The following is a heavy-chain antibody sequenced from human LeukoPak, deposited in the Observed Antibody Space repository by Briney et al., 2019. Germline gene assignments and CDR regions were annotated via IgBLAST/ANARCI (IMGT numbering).Heavy chain of an antibody. V-gene: IGHV1-24*01. Sequence: ASVKVSCKVSGYTLTELSMHWVRQAPGKGLEWMGGFDPEDGETTYAQKFQGRVTMTEDTSTDTAYMELSSLRSEDTAVYYCATPQYSRRHWYFDLWGRGTLVTVSS. CDR1: GYTLTELS. CDR2: FDPEDGET. D-gene: IGHD6-6*01. J-gene: IGHJ2*01. CDR3: ATPQYSRRHWYFDL.